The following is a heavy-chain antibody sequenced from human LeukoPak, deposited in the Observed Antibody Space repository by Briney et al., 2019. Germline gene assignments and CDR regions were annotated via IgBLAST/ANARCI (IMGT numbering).Heavy chain of an antibody. J-gene: IGHJ3*02. V-gene: IGHV4-34*01. CDR3: ARVPYYYDSSGYYEGAFDI. CDR2: INHSGSN. CDR1: GGSFSGYY. Sequence: SSETLSLTCAVYGGSFSGYYWSWIRQPPGKGLEWGGEINHSGSNNYNPSLKSRVTMSVDTSNNQFSLKLSSVTAADTAVYYCARVPYYYDSSGYYEGAFDIWGQGTMVTVSS. D-gene: IGHD3-22*01.